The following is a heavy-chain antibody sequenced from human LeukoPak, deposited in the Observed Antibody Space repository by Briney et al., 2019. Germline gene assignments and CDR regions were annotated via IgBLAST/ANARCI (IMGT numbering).Heavy chain of an antibody. Sequence: GGSLRLSCAASGFTFDDYAMHWVRQAPGKGLEWVSGISWNSGSIGYADSVKGRFTISRDNAKNSLYLQMNSLRAEDTALYYCAKDIGSGSYSYYYYGMDVWGQGTTVTVSS. CDR3: AKDIGSGSYSYYYYGMDV. D-gene: IGHD1-26*01. CDR2: ISWNSGSI. CDR1: GFTFDDYA. J-gene: IGHJ6*02. V-gene: IGHV3-9*01.